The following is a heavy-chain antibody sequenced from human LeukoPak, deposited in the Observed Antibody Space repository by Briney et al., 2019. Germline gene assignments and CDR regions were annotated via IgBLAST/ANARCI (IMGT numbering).Heavy chain of an antibody. CDR3: ARDNGASGWSHQSFDY. D-gene: IGHD6-19*01. V-gene: IGHV4-4*07. Sequence: SETLSLTCTVSGGSVSSDYWSWLRQPAGEGLEWIGRVSTREGTNHNPPLKSRVTLSLDTSKNQFSLKLSSVTAADTAVYYCARDNGASGWSHQSFDYWGQGTLVTVSS. CDR1: GGSVSSDY. CDR2: VSTREGT. J-gene: IGHJ4*02.